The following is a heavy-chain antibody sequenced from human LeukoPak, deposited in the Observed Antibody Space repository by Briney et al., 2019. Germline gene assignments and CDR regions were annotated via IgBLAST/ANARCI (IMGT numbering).Heavy chain of an antibody. Sequence: PGGSLRLSCAASGFTFSGSAMHWVRQASRGGLEWVGRVRIKANNYATAYAASVKGRFTISRDDSKNTAYLQMNSLKTEDTAVYYCARHNEMTHWGQGTLVTVSS. CDR1: GFTFSGSA. D-gene: IGHD5-24*01. CDR3: ARHNEMTH. J-gene: IGHJ1*01. V-gene: IGHV3-73*01. CDR2: VRIKANNYAT.